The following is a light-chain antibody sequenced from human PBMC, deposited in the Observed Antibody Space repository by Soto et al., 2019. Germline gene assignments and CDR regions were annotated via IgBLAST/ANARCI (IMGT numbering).Light chain of an antibody. V-gene: IGKV1-5*01. J-gene: IGKJ4*01. CDR3: QQYNTYPLT. Sequence: DIQMTQSPSTLSASVGDRVTITCRASQTISNWLAWYQQKPGKAPKVLIFDASTLDGGVPSRFSGRRSGTDFTLTISSLQPRDFATYYCQQYNTYPLTYGGWTKVAI. CDR1: QTISNW. CDR2: DAS.